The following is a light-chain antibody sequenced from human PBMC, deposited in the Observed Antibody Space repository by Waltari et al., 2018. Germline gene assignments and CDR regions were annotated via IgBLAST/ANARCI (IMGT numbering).Light chain of an antibody. CDR2: EVS. V-gene: IGLV2-14*01. CDR3: TSYTPSSTLLYV. CDR1: SSDIGDYNS. Sequence: QSALTQPASVSGSPGPSITISCPGPSSDIGDYNSVSWYHQYPGKAPKLMIYEVSNRPSGVSDRFSGSKSGNTASLTISGLQAEDEADYYCTSYTPSSTLLYVFGPGTKVTVL. J-gene: IGLJ1*01.